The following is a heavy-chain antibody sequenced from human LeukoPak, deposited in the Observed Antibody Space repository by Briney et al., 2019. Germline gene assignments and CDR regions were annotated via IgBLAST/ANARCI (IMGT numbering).Heavy chain of an antibody. V-gene: IGHV3-9*03. J-gene: IGHJ3*02. CDR3: AKDRHYSMKNTFDI. D-gene: IGHD1-26*01. Sequence: PGRSLRLSCAASGFTFDDYAMHWVRQAPGKGLEWVSGISWNSVSIGYADSVEGRFTISRDNAKNSLYLHMNSLRAEDMALYYCAKDRHYSMKNTFDIWGQGTMVTVSS. CDR1: GFTFDDYA. CDR2: ISWNSVSI.